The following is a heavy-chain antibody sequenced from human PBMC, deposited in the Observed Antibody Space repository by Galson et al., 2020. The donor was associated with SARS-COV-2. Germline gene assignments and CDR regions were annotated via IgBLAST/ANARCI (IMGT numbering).Heavy chain of an antibody. CDR3: AIEYDKPGNFDY. J-gene: IGHJ4*02. D-gene: IGHD3-9*01. CDR1: GYTFSDHT. Sequence: GGSRRHSCAASGYTFSDHTREWVSQAPGKGLEGISHISGWGTTTYYADSVKGRFTVFRDNGENSVYLQMNNLRAEDTAVYYCAIEYDKPGNFDYWGRGSLVIVSS. V-gene: IGHV3-48*03. CDR2: ISGWGTTT.